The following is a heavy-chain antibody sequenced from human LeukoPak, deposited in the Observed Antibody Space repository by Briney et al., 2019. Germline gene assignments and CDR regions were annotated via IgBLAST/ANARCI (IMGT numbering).Heavy chain of an antibody. D-gene: IGHD6-13*01. CDR3: ARDRGSSWFYNWFDP. CDR1: GYTFTSYG. J-gene: IGHJ5*02. Sequence: GASVKVSCKASGYTFTSYGISWVRQAPGQGLEWMGWISAYNGNTNYAQKLQGRVTMTTDTSTSTAYMELRSLRSDDTAVYYCARDRGSSWFYNWFDPWGQGTLVTVSS. V-gene: IGHV1-18*01. CDR2: ISAYNGNT.